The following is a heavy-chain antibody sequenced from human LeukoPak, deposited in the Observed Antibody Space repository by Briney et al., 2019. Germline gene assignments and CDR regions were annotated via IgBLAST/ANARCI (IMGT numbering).Heavy chain of an antibody. V-gene: IGHV5-10-1*01. J-gene: IGHJ4*02. CDR2: IDPSDSYT. D-gene: IGHD6-13*01. Sequence: HGESLKISCMGSGYSFTSYWISWVRQMPGKGLEWMGRIDPSDSYTNYSPSFQGHVTISADKSISTAYLQWSSLKASDTAMYYCARHYRGSWYFDYWGQGTLVTVSS. CDR1: GYSFTSYW. CDR3: ARHYRGSWYFDY.